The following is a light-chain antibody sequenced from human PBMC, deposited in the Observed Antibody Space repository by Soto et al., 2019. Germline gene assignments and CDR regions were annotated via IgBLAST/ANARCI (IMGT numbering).Light chain of an antibody. V-gene: IGKV3-20*01. CDR3: QQYEDSPFT. CDR2: GAA. J-gene: IGKJ3*01. CDR1: QSFSSPY. Sequence: EIVLTQSPGTLSLSPGERATLSCRASQSFSSPYLAWYQQKPGQAPRLLIYGAATRATGVPDRFSGSGFGTDFTLSISSLEPEDFEVYYCQQYEDSPFTLGPGTKVDIK.